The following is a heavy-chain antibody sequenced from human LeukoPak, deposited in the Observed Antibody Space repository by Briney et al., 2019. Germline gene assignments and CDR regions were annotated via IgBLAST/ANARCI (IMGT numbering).Heavy chain of an antibody. CDR3: AKDIDLDYYYGSGSYPFDY. D-gene: IGHD3-10*01. CDR2: ISGSGDTT. Sequence: GGSLRLSCAASGITFTSHAMSWVRQAPGKGLEWVSAISGSGDTTYYAASVKGRFTISRDNSKNTLYLQMNSLRAEDTAVYYCAKDIDLDYYYGSGSYPFDYWGQGTLVTVSS. CDR1: GITFTSHA. V-gene: IGHV3-23*01. J-gene: IGHJ4*02.